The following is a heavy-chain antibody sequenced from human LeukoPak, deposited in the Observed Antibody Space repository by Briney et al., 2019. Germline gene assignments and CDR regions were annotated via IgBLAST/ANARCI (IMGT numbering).Heavy chain of an antibody. D-gene: IGHD4-11*01. CDR2: MNPNTGNA. CDR1: GDTFTNFD. CDR3: ARVGYSNSYDY. J-gene: IGHJ4*02. V-gene: IGHV1-8*03. Sequence: ASVKVSCKASGDTFTNFDINWVRQATGQGLEWMGWMNPNTGNAGYAQKFQDRVTITWDASISTAYMDLSGLRSEDTAVYYCARVGYSNSYDYWGQGTLVTVSS.